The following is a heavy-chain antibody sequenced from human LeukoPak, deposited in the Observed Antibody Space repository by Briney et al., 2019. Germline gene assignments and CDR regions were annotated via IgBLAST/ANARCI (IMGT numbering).Heavy chain of an antibody. Sequence: PGGSLRLSCAASGFTFSSYEMNWVRQAPGKGLEWVSYISSSGSTIYYADSVKGRFTISRDNAKNSLYLQMNSLRAEDTAVYYCARGRYSYPYYYYYYMDVWGKGTTVTVSS. CDR2: ISSSGSTI. V-gene: IGHV3-48*03. CDR1: GFTFSSYE. CDR3: ARGRYSYPYYYYYYMDV. J-gene: IGHJ6*03. D-gene: IGHD3-10*01.